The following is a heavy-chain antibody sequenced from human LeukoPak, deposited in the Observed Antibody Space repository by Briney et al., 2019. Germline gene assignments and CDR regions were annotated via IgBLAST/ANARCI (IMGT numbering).Heavy chain of an antibody. CDR1: GFTFSSYG. J-gene: IGHJ6*02. CDR3: AEDGQEVLPYYYGMDV. CDR2: ISYDGSNK. Sequence: GGSLRLSCAASGFTFSSYGMHWVRQAPGKGLEWVAVISYDGSNKYYADSVKGRFTISRDNSKNTLYLQMNSLRAEDTAVYYCAEDGQEVLPYYYGMDVWGQGTTVTVSS. V-gene: IGHV3-30*18.